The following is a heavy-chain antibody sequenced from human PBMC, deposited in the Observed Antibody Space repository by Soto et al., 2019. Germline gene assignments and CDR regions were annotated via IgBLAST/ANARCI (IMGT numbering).Heavy chain of an antibody. J-gene: IGHJ5*02. CDR3: ARVPSP. V-gene: IGHV4-30-2*01. CDR2: IYHSGSA. Sequence: PSETQSLTCTVSGGSVSSGSDSWSWIRQPPGKGLEWIGYIYHSGSASYHPSLKSRVTISVDRSKNQFSLKLSSVTAADTAVYYCARVPSPWGQGTLVTVSS. CDR1: GGSVSSGSDS.